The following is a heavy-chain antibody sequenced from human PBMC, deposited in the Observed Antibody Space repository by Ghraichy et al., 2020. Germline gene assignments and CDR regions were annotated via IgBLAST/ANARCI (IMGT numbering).Heavy chain of an antibody. Sequence: GGSLRLSCAASGLTFSSYEMNWVRQAPGKGPEWVSYISISGTAIYYAESVKGRFTISRDNAKNSLYLQMNSLRAEDTAVYYCATYRYSDILTGYYMALDYWGQGTLVTVSS. CDR2: ISISGTAI. CDR3: ATYRYSDILTGYYMALDY. D-gene: IGHD3-9*01. CDR1: GLTFSSYE. V-gene: IGHV3-48*03. J-gene: IGHJ4*02.